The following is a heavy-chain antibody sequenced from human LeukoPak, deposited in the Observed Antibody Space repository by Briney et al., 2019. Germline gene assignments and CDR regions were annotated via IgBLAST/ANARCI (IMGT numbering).Heavy chain of an antibody. CDR2: ISGSGSGT. J-gene: IGHJ4*02. CDR1: GFTFTNSD. Sequence: GGTLRLSCAASGFTFTNSDMMWVRQAPGKGLEWVSTISGSGSGTHYADSVKGRFTISRDNSKNTLHLQMHSLRAEDTAVYYCAKGQRFYGEYYFDQWGQGTLVTVSS. V-gene: IGHV3-23*01. D-gene: IGHD4-17*01. CDR3: AKGQRFYGEYYFDQ.